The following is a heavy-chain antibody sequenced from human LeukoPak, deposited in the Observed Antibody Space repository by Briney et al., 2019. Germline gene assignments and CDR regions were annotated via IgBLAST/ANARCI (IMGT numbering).Heavy chain of an antibody. CDR2: MNGDGSTR. CDR1: GFSFDTYW. Sequence: GGSLRLSCAASGFSFDTYWMHWVRQAPGKRLAWVSRMNGDGSTRMYADSVEGRFTTSRDNAKNTLYLQMHSLRVEDTAIYYCVREVYIPGSYYFDYWGQGALVTVIS. D-gene: IGHD3-10*01. J-gene: IGHJ4*02. V-gene: IGHV3-74*03. CDR3: VREVYIPGSYYFDY.